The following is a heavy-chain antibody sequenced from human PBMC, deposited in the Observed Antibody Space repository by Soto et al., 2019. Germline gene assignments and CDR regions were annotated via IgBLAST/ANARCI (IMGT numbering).Heavy chain of an antibody. J-gene: IGHJ4*02. CDR2: FDPEDGET. V-gene: IGHV1-24*01. D-gene: IGHD2-8*01. Sequence: ASVKVSCKVSGYTLTELSMHWVRQAPGKGLEWMGGFDPEDGETIYAQKFQGRVTMTEDTSTDTAYMELSSMRSEDKAVYYCATGMDGRYSSTNGWGQGTLVTVS. CDR1: GYTLTELS. CDR3: ATGMDGRYSSTNG.